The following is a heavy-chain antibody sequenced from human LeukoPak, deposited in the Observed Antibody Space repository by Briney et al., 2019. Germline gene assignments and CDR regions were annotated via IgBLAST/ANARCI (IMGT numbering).Heavy chain of an antibody. CDR3: ARMSYYDSSGDNWFDP. D-gene: IGHD3-22*01. J-gene: IGHJ5*02. CDR1: SYSFNRYG. CDR2: ISGYNGNT. V-gene: IGHV1-18*01. Sequence: ASVKVSCKASSYSFNRYGSSWVRQAPGQGLEWMGWISGYNGNTNYAQKFLGRVSMTADTSTSTAYMELRSLTSDDTAVYYCARMSYYDSSGDNWFDPWGQGTLVTVSS.